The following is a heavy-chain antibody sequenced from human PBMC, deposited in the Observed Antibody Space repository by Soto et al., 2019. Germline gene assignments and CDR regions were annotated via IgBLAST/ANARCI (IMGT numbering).Heavy chain of an antibody. D-gene: IGHD6-13*01. V-gene: IGHV1-18*04. CDR1: GYTFTGYY. CDR3: ARHWQQLVNWFDP. Sequence: ASVKVSCKASGYTFTGYYMHWVRQAPGQGLEWMGWINPYNGNTNYAQKLQGRVTMTTDTSTSTAYMELRSLRSDDTAVYYCARHWQQLVNWFDPWGQGNLVTVS. J-gene: IGHJ5*02. CDR2: INPYNGNT.